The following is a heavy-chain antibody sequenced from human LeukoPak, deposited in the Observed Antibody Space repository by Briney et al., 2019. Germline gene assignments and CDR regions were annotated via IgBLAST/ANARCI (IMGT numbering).Heavy chain of an antibody. J-gene: IGHJ4*02. V-gene: IGHV4-61*01. CDR1: GGSISSTSYY. D-gene: IGHD6-19*01. CDR3: AREGRSSESFDY. CDR2: IYYSGST. Sequence: PSETLSLTCTVSGGSISSTSYYWSWIRQPPGKGLEWIGYIYYSGSTNYNPSLKSRVTISVDTSKNQFSLKLSSVTAADTAVYYCAREGRSSESFDYWGQGTLVTVSS.